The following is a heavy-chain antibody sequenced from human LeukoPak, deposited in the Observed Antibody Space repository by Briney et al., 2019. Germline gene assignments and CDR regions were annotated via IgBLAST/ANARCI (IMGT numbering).Heavy chain of an antibody. V-gene: IGHV3-21*01. CDR2: ISSSSSYI. Sequence: GGSLRLSCAASGFTFSSYSMNWVRQAPGKGLEWVSSISSSSSYIYYADSVKGRFTISRDNAKNSLYLQMNSLRAEDTAVYYCARDHYDILTSDYWGQGTLVTVSS. D-gene: IGHD3-9*01. J-gene: IGHJ4*02. CDR1: GFTFSSYS. CDR3: ARDHYDILTSDY.